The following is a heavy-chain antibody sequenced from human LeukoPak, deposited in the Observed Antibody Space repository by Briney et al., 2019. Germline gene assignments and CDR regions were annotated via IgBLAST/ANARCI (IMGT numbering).Heavy chain of an antibody. CDR1: GGSISSYY. V-gene: IGHV4-59*01. J-gene: IGHJ4*02. Sequence: SETLSLTCTVSGGSISSYYWSWIRQPPGKGLEWIGYIYYSGSTNYNPSLKSRVTISVDTSKNQFSLKLSSVTAADTAVYYCARDLGYCTNGVCHTRFDYWGQGTLVTVSS. D-gene: IGHD2-8*01. CDR2: IYYSGST. CDR3: ARDLGYCTNGVCHTRFDY.